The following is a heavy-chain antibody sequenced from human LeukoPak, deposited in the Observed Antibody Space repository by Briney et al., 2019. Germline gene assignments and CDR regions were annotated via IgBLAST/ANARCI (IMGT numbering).Heavy chain of an antibody. V-gene: IGHV4-31*03. CDR2: IYYSGST. CDR1: GGSISSGGYY. J-gene: IGHJ5*02. D-gene: IGHD6-13*01. Sequence: PLQSLSLTCTVSGGSISSGGYYWSWIRQHPGKGLEWIGHIYYSGSTYYHPSLKSRVTISVDTSKNQFSLKLSSVTAADTAVYYCARGEAAAGTVRWFDPWGQGTLVTVSS. CDR3: ARGEAAAGTVRWFDP.